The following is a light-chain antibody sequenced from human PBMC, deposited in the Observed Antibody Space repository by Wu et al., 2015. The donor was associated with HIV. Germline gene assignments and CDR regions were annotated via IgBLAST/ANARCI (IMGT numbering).Light chain of an antibody. CDR1: QSTSHQ. CDR2: GAS. J-gene: IGKJ2*01. Sequence: PGKRATSLQASQSTSHQLSLVPAKTSATSPRPPPSSGASTRATWCPPRFSGSGSGMEFSLTISSMQSEDFALYYCQQYNNWVSHTFGQGTKLDLK. V-gene: IGKV3-15*01. CDR3: QQYNNWVSHT.